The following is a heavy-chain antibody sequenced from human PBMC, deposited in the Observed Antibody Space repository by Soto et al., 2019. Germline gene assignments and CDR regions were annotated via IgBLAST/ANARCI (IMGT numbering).Heavy chain of an antibody. D-gene: IGHD3-3*01. CDR3: ARDLSHSVIFGVGWFDP. CDR2: IYYSGST. Sequence: SETLSLTCTVSGGSISSYYWSWIRQPPGKGLEWIGYIYYSGSTNYNPSLKSRVTISVDTSKNQFSLKLSSVAAADTAVYYCARDLSHSVIFGVGWFDPWGQGALVTV. CDR1: GGSISSYY. V-gene: IGHV4-59*01. J-gene: IGHJ5*02.